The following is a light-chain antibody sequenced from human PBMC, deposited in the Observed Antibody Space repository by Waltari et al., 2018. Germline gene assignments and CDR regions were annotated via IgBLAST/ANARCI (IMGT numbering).Light chain of an antibody. V-gene: IGKV1-27*01. CDR3: QKYNNAPLT. J-gene: IGKJ4*01. CDR1: QGISNY. CDR2: AAS. Sequence: TQSPSSLSPSVGDRITITCRASQGISNYLAWYRQKPGKDPKILIYAASTIQSGVPSQFSDKASDTDFTRTISSLQPEDVTTYYCQKYNNAPLTFGGGTKAEIK.